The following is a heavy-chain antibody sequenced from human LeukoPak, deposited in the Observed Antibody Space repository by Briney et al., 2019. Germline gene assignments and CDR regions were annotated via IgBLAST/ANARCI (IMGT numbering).Heavy chain of an antibody. CDR3: ARGPLYYYDSSGYYSVGFDY. CDR2: INHSGST. Sequence: SETLSLTCAVYGGSFSGYYWSWIRQPPGKGLEWIGEINHSGSTNYNPSLKSRVTISVDTSKNQFSLKLSSVTAADTAVYYCARGPLYYYDSSGYYSVGFDYWGQGTPVTVSS. V-gene: IGHV4-34*01. CDR1: GGSFSGYY. D-gene: IGHD3-22*01. J-gene: IGHJ4*02.